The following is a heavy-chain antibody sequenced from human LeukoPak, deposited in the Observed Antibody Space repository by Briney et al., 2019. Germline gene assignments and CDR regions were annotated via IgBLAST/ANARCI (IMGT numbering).Heavy chain of an antibody. Sequence: GGSLRLSCTASGFNFGGFAMAWVRQAPGMGLDWVSGVYAAGTPAKYPDSVKGRFTVSRDNSKNTLYLQMNNLRVEDTAVYYCAKDLTFGDGRWEFDVWGQGTLVTVSS. D-gene: IGHD3-16*01. V-gene: IGHV3-23*03. J-gene: IGHJ4*02. CDR2: VYAAGTPA. CDR3: AKDLTFGDGRWEFDV. CDR1: GFNFGGFA.